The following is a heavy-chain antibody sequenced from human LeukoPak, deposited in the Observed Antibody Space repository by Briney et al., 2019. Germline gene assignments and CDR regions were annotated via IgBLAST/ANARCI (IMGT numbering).Heavy chain of an antibody. V-gene: IGHV3-21*01. CDR1: GFTFSSYS. Sequence: GGSLRLSCAASGFTFSSYSMNWVRQAPGKGLEWVSSISSSSSYIYYADSVKGRFTISRDNAKNSLYLQMNSLRAEDTAVYYCAREVYSSSWYFDYWGQGTLVTVSS. D-gene: IGHD6-13*01. J-gene: IGHJ4*02. CDR2: ISSSSSYI. CDR3: AREVYSSSWYFDY.